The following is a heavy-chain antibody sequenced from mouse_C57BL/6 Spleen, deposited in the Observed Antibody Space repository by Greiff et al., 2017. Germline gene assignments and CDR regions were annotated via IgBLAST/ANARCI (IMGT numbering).Heavy chain of an antibody. J-gene: IGHJ1*03. D-gene: IGHD1-1*01. V-gene: IGHV1-58*01. CDR2: LYIGNGYT. CDR3: ARSPTVVATGYFDV. CDR1: GYTFTSYG. Sequence: EVQLQQSGAELVRPGSSVKMSCKTSGYTFTSYGINWVKQRPGQGLEWIGYLYIGNGYTEYNEKFKGKATLTSDTSSSTAYMQLSSLTSEDSTIYFCARSPTVVATGYFDVWGTGTTVTVSS.